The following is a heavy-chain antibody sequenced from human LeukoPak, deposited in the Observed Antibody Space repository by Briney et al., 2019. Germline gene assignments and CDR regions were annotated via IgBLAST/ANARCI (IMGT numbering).Heavy chain of an antibody. D-gene: IGHD5-12*01. CDR3: AKDRAVATIGGVDY. Sequence: ASVKVSCKASGYTFTSYDINWVRQATGQGLEWMGWMNPNSGNTGYAHKFQGRVTMTRDTSISTAYMELSSLRSDDTAVYYCAKDRAVATIGGVDYWGQGTLVTVSS. CDR2: MNPNSGNT. CDR1: GYTFTSYD. J-gene: IGHJ4*02. V-gene: IGHV1-8*01.